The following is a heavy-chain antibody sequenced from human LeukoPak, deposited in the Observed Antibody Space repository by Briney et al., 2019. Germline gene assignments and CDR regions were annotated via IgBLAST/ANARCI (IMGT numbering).Heavy chain of an antibody. V-gene: IGHV4-39*01. Sequence: PSETLSLTCTVSGGSISSSSYYWGWIRQPPGKGLEWIGSIYYSGSTYYNPSLKSRVTISVDTSKNQFSLKLSSVTAADTAVYYCARGGLVRSPRGYFDFWGQGTLVTVSS. CDR2: IYYSGST. CDR1: GGSISSSSYY. CDR3: ARGGLVRSPRGYFDF. D-gene: IGHD1-26*01. J-gene: IGHJ4*02.